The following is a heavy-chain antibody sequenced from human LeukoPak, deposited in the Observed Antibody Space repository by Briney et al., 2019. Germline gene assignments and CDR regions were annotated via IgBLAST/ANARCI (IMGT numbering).Heavy chain of an antibody. CDR2: ISYDGSNK. CDR3: AKETRYYGSGSPIDY. D-gene: IGHD3-10*01. V-gene: IGHV3-30-3*01. J-gene: IGHJ4*02. Sequence: GGSLRLSCAASGFTFSSYAMRWVRQAPGKGLEWVAVISYDGSNKYYADSVKGRFTISRDNSKNTLYLQMNSLRAEDTAVYYCAKETRYYGSGSPIDYWGQGTLVTVSS. CDR1: GFTFSSYA.